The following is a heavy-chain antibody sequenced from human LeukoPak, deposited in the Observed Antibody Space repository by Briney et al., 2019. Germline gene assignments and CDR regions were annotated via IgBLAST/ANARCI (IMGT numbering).Heavy chain of an antibody. CDR2: ISWNSGSI. J-gene: IGHJ4*02. Sequence: PGGSLRLSCAASGFSFEDYAMNWVRQAPGKGLEWVSGISWNSGSIGYAESVKGRFTISRDNAKNSLYLQMNSLRTEDTAFYYCAKGQYYDILTGAFDSWGQGTLVTVSS. V-gene: IGHV3-9*01. D-gene: IGHD3-9*01. CDR1: GFSFEDYA. CDR3: AKGQYYDILTGAFDS.